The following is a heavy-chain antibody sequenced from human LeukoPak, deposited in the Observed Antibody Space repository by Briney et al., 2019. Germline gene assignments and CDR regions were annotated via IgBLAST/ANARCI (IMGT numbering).Heavy chain of an antibody. D-gene: IGHD1/OR15-1a*01. CDR1: GVTLSPYG. CDR3: AKDQASSVFGTGYGMDV. Sequence: PGMSLRLSCAASGVTLSPYGMHWVRQAPGKGLEWVATISYNGGNRYNAASVKGRFTISRDNSKNTVFLQMNSLRSEDTALYYCAKDQASSVFGTGYGMDVWGQGTTVTVSS. V-gene: IGHV3-30*18. J-gene: IGHJ6*02. CDR2: ISYNGGNR.